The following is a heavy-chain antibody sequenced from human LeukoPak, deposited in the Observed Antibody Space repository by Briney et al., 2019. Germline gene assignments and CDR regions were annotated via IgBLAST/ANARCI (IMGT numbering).Heavy chain of an antibody. J-gene: IGHJ4*02. D-gene: IGHD5-24*01. Sequence: SETLSLTCTVSGGSITSYYWSWIRQPPGKALEWIGYVYYSGRTNYNPSLKSRVTISVDPSKIQFSLKLTSVTTADTAVHYCAATDPDGYKPDYWGQGTLVTVSS. CDR2: VYYSGRT. CDR1: GGSITSYY. CDR3: AATDPDGYKPDY. V-gene: IGHV4-59*01.